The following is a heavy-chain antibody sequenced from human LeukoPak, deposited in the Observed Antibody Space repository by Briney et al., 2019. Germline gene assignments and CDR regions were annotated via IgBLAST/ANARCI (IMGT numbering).Heavy chain of an antibody. V-gene: IGHV4-59*01. CDR1: GGSISSYY. D-gene: IGHD3-10*01. CDR2: IYYSGST. J-gene: IGHJ5*02. CDR3: ARGTGYYGSGSYPTTRFDP. Sequence: PSETLSLTCTVSGGSISSYYWSWIRQPPGKGLEWIGYIYYSGSTSYNPSLKSRVTISVDTSKNQFSLKLSSVTAADTAVYYCARGTGYYGSGSYPTTRFDPWGQGTLVTVSS.